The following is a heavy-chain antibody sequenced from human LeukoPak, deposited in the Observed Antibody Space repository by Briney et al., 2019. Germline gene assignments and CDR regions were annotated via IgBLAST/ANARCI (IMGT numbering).Heavy chain of an antibody. CDR1: GFTFSNAW. J-gene: IGHJ3*02. CDR3: TTRGGLGPGAFDI. CDR2: TKSKTDGGTT. V-gene: IGHV3-15*07. Sequence: GGSLRLSCAASGFTFSNAWMNWVRQAPGKGLEWVGRTKSKTDGGTTDYAAPVKGRFTISRDDSKNTLYLQMNSLKTEDTAVYYCTTRGGLGPGAFDIWGQGTMVTVSS. D-gene: IGHD3-10*01.